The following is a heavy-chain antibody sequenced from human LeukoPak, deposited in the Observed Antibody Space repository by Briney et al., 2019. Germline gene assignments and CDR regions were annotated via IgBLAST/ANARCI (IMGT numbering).Heavy chain of an antibody. CDR2: IYYSGST. D-gene: IGHD6-13*01. J-gene: IGHJ3*02. V-gene: IGHV4-39*01. CDR1: GGSISSSSYY. CDR3: ARLSSSSNDAFDI. Sequence: SETLSLTCTVSGGSISSSSYYWGWIRQPPGKGLEWVGSIYYSGSTYYNPSLKSRVTISVDTSKNQFSLKLSSVTAADTAVYYCARLSSSSNDAFDIWGQGTMVTVSS.